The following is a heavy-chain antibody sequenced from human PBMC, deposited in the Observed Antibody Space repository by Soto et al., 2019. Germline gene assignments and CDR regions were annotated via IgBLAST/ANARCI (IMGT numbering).Heavy chain of an antibody. V-gene: IGHV1-69*01. CDR2: IIPMFGTA. J-gene: IGHJ5*02. CDR1: GGTFSRDA. Sequence: QVQLVQSGAEVKKPGSSVKVSCKASGGTFSRDAISWVRQAPGQGLEWMGGIIPMFGTAKYVQKFQGRLTITADESTTTAYMELRSLRSDDTAVYYCARGVVVVAASQLGWFDPWGQLTLVTVSS. D-gene: IGHD2-15*01. CDR3: ARGVVVVAASQLGWFDP.